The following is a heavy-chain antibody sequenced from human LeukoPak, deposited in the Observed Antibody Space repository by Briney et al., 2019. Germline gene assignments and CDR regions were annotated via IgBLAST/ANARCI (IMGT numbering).Heavy chain of an antibody. D-gene: IGHD6-19*01. V-gene: IGHV1-2*06. CDR2: INPNSGGT. Sequence: ASVKVSCKASGYTFTGYYMHWVRQAPGQGLEWMGRINPNSGGTNYAQKFQGGVTMTRDTSISTAYMELSRLRSDDTAVYYCARSREYSSGWVRAPYYYYGMDVWGQGTTVTASS. CDR1: GYTFTGYY. J-gene: IGHJ6*02. CDR3: ARSREYSSGWVRAPYYYYGMDV.